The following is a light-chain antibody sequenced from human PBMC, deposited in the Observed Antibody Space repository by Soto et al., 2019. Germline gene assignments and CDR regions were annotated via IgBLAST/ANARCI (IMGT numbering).Light chain of an antibody. CDR1: QSVSSSY. V-gene: IGKV3-20*01. CDR3: QQYGSSPPWT. J-gene: IGKJ1*01. CDR2: GAS. Sequence: EIVLTQSPGTLSLSPGERATLSCXASQSVSSSYLAWYQQKPGQAPRLXXYGASSRATGIPDRFSGSGSGTDFTLTISRLEPEDFAVYYCQQYGSSPPWTFGQGTKVDIK.